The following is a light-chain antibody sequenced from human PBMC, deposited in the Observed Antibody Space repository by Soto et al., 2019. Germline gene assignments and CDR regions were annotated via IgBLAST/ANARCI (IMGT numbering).Light chain of an antibody. CDR2: EVS. J-gene: IGLJ1*01. CDR3: NSYATGNTRV. CDR1: SSDIGDYDY. Sequence: QSALTQPASVSGSPGQSITISCTGSSSDIGDYDYVSWYQQHPGKAPKVLISEVSNRPSGVSNRFSGSKSGNTASLTISGVQAEDEADYYCNSYATGNTRVFGTGTNVTVL. V-gene: IGLV2-14*01.